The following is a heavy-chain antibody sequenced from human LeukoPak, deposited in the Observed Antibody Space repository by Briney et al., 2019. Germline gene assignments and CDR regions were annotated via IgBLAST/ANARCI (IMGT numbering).Heavy chain of an antibody. CDR1: GFTFSTYA. V-gene: IGHV3-23*01. CDR3: AKDSSLGSSSWYFPYYFDY. D-gene: IGHD6-13*01. CDR2: ISGSGGST. Sequence: GGPRRFSVAASGFTFSTYAMSWFRQPPGKGLNWFSAISGSGGSTYYADSVKGRFTISRDNSKNTLYLQMNSLRAEDTAVYYCAKDSSLGSSSWYFPYYFDYWGQGTLVTVSS. J-gene: IGHJ4*02.